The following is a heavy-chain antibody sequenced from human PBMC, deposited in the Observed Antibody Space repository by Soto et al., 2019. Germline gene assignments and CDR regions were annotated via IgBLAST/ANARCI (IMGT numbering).Heavy chain of an antibody. CDR3: ARGMTPPGAPAWYYFDA. D-gene: IGHD2-8*02. CDR1: GASITGSFF. CDR2: FSLSGTT. Sequence: SETLSLTCTVSGASITGSFFWSWIRQPAGKGLEWIGRFSLSGTTNYNPSLRSRVTMSADVSKNQFSLRLTSVTAADTALYYCARGMTPPGAPAWYYFDAWGQGTLVTVSS. V-gene: IGHV4-4*07. J-gene: IGHJ4*02.